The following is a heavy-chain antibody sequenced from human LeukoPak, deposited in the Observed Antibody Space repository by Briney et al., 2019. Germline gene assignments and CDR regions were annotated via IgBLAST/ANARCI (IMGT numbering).Heavy chain of an antibody. V-gene: IGHV4-59*12. CDR2: IYYSGST. J-gene: IGHJ4*02. CDR1: GGSIDSYY. Sequence: PSETLSLTCSLSGGSIDSYYWNWIRQPPGRGPEWIGYIYYSGSTNYNPSPKSRVTISVDRSKNQFSLKLSSVTAADTAVYYCARVGRPHSYGVGYWGQGTLVTVSS. D-gene: IGHD5-18*01. CDR3: ARVGRPHSYGVGY.